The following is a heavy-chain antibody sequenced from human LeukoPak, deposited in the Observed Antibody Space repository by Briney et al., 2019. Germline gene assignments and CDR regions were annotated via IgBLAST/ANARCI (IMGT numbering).Heavy chain of an antibody. D-gene: IGHD3-10*01. CDR1: GGSFSGYY. CDR2: INHSGST. J-gene: IGHJ4*02. V-gene: IGHV4-34*01. CDR3: ARGRMGPYGSGSYSTTFDY. Sequence: PSETLSLTCAVYGGSFSGYYWSWIRQPPGKGLEWIGEINHSGSTNYNPSLKSRVTISVDTSKNQFSLKLSSVTAADTAEYYCARGRMGPYGSGSYSTTFDYWGQGTLVTVSS.